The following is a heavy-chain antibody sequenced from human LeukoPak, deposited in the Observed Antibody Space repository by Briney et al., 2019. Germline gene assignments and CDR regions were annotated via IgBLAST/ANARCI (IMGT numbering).Heavy chain of an antibody. D-gene: IGHD3-22*01. J-gene: IGHJ3*02. Sequence: PGGSLRLSCAASGSTFSSYSMNWVRQAPGKGLEWVSSISSSSSYIYYADSVKGRFTISRDNAKNSLYLQMNSLRAEDTAVYYCARGVVGHTYYYDSSGYYPDAFDIWGQGTMVTVSS. CDR1: GSTFSSYS. V-gene: IGHV3-21*01. CDR2: ISSSSSYI. CDR3: ARGVVGHTYYYDSSGYYPDAFDI.